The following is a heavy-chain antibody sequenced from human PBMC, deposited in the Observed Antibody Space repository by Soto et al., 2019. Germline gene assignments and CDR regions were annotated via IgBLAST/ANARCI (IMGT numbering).Heavy chain of an antibody. CDR3: AGGSTGTTRNNLFDP. V-gene: IGHV1-69*02. CDR2: IIPILGLA. D-gene: IGHD1-1*01. CDR1: GGTFSIYT. Sequence: QVQLVQSGAEVKKPGSSVKVSCKASGGTFSIYTISWVRQAPGQGLEWMGRIIPILGLANYAQKFQGRVTITADKSTSTAYMELSSLRSEDTAVDYCAGGSTGTTRNNLFDPWGQGTLVTVSS. J-gene: IGHJ5*02.